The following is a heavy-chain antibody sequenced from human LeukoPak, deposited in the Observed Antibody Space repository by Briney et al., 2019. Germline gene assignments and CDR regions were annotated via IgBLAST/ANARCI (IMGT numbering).Heavy chain of an antibody. Sequence: PGGSLRLSCAASGFTFSSYAMSWVRQAPGKGLEWVSSVSGSGGYTYYAGSVKGRFTISRDNSKNTLYLQMNGLRAEDTAIYYCAKDRPNYYDSSGHYYRRDGDYWGQGTLVTVSS. J-gene: IGHJ4*02. V-gene: IGHV3-23*01. CDR2: VSGSGGYT. CDR3: AKDRPNYYDSSGHYYRRDGDY. CDR1: GFTFSSYA. D-gene: IGHD3-22*01.